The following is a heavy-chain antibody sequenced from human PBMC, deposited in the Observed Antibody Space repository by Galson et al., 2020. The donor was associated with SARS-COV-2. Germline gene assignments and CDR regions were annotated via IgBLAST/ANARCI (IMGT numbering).Heavy chain of an antibody. J-gene: IGHJ4*02. V-gene: IGHV3-15*01. D-gene: IGHD3-22*01. CDR2: IKSKTDGGTT. Sequence: GESLKISCAASGFTFSNAWMSWVRQAPGKGLEWVGRIKSKTDGGTTDYAAPVKGRFTISRDDSKNTLYLQMNSLKTEDTAVYYCTTTYYYDSIQGDYWGQGTLVTVSS. CDR3: TTTYYYDSIQGDY. CDR1: GFTFSNAW.